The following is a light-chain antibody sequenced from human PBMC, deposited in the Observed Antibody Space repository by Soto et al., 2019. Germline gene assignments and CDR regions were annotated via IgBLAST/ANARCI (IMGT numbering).Light chain of an antibody. CDR3: SSYTTSNTRQIV. V-gene: IGLV2-14*03. Sequence: QSALTQPASVSGSPGQSINISCTGTSSDVGGYNYVSWYQHHPGKAPKLIIYDVSNRPSGVSNPFSGSKSGNTASLPISGLQPEDEADYYCSSYTTSNTRQIVFGTGTKLTVL. CDR2: DVS. CDR1: SSDVGGYNY. J-gene: IGLJ1*01.